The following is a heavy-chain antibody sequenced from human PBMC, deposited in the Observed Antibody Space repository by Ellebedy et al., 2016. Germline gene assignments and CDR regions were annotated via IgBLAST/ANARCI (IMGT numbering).Heavy chain of an antibody. D-gene: IGHD1-1*01. CDR2: ISAYNGNT. J-gene: IGHJ5*02. V-gene: IGHV1-18*01. CDR1: GGTFSSYG. CDR3: ARGYNWNDVLNWFNP. Sequence: ASVKVSXXASGGTFSSYGISWVRQAPGQGLEWMGWISAYNGNTNYAQKLQGRVTMTTDTSTSTAYMELSRLRSDDTAVYYCARGYNWNDVLNWFNPWGQGTLVTVSS.